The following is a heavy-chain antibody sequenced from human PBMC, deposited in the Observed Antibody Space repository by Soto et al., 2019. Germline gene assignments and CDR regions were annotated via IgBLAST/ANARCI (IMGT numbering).Heavy chain of an antibody. CDR2: ISGGAGTT. Sequence: EVQLLESGGGLVQPGESLRLSCAASGLTFRNSGMSWVRQAPGKGLEWVSAISGGAGTTDYAKSVKGRFTTSRDNSKKTLYLQMNSLRVEETAVYYCASLGWIVPPFDSWGQGMLVIVSS. CDR1: GLTFRNSG. D-gene: IGHD6-6*01. J-gene: IGHJ4*02. V-gene: IGHV3-23*01. CDR3: ASLGWIVPPFDS.